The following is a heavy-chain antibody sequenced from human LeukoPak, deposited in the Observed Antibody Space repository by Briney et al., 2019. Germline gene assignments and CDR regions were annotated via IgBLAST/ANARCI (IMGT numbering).Heavy chain of an antibody. J-gene: IGHJ4*02. V-gene: IGHV4-34*01. CDR1: GGSFSGYY. Sequence: SETLSLTCAVYGGSFSGYYWSWIRQPPGKGLERIGEINHSGSTNYNPSLKSRVTISVDTSKNQFSLKLSSVTAADTAVYYCARGRYVTTRGGAAAGFLDYWGQGTLVTVST. CDR3: ARGRYVTTRGGAAAGFLDY. CDR2: INHSGST. D-gene: IGHD6-13*01.